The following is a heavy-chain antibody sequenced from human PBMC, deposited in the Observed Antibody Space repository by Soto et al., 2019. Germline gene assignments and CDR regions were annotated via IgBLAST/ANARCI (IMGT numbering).Heavy chain of an antibody. CDR2: ISYDGSNK. J-gene: IGHJ4*02. CDR1: EVTFSSFG. D-gene: IGHD5-12*01. CDR3: AKGEELVARLSLYS. V-gene: IGHV3-30*18. Sequence: GGSLSLSWGAAEVTFSSFGMPGVRPDPGKGLEWVAVISYDGSNKYYADSVKGRFTISRDNSKDTLYLQMNSLRAEDTAVYYCAKGEELVARLSLYSWGQGTLVTVSS.